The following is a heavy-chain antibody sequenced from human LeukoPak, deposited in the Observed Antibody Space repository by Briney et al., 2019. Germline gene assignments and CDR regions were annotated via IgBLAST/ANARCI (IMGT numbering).Heavy chain of an antibody. CDR2: IYHSGST. CDR3: ARGKLELRGYFYY. J-gene: IGHJ4*02. Sequence: TLSXXXTVSGGSISSGGYYWSWIRQPPGKGLEWIGYIYHSGSTYYNPSLKSRVTISVDRSKNQFSLKLSSVTAADTAVYYCARGKLELRGYFYYWGQGTLVTVSS. D-gene: IGHD1-7*01. CDR1: GGSISSGGYY. V-gene: IGHV4-30-2*01.